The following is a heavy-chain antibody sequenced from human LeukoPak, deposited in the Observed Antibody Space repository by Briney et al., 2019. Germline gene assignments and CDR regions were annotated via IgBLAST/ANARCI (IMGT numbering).Heavy chain of an antibody. CDR3: AKDHYDSGGTYTFDP. Sequence: GRSLRLSCAASGFTFSNYGMHWVRQAPGKGLEWVAVILYDGSNKYYTDSVKGRFTISRDNSKNTLYLQMNSLRAEDTAVYYCAKDHYDSGGTYTFDPWGQGTLVTVSS. J-gene: IGHJ5*02. V-gene: IGHV3-30*18. CDR1: GFTFSNYG. D-gene: IGHD3-22*01. CDR2: ILYDGSNK.